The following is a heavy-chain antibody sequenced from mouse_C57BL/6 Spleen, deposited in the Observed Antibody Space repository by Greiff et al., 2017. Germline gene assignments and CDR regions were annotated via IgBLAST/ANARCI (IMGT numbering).Heavy chain of an antibody. Sequence: QVQLQQPGAELVRPGSSVKLSCKASGYTFTSYWMHWVKQRPIQGLEWIGNIDPSDSETHYNQKFKDKATLTEDKSSSTAYMQLSSLTSEDSAVYYCARGGYGSSYDYWGQGTTLTVSS. CDR2: IDPSDSET. J-gene: IGHJ2*01. V-gene: IGHV1-52*01. D-gene: IGHD1-1*01. CDR3: ARGGYGSSYDY. CDR1: GYTFTSYW.